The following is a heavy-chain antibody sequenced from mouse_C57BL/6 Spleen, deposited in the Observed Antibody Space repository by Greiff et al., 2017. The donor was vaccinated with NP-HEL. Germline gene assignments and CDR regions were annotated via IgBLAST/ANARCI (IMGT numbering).Heavy chain of an antibody. J-gene: IGHJ3*01. Sequence: EVQLQESGPGLVKPSQSLSLTCSVTGYSITSGYYWNWIRQFPGNKLEWMGYISYDGSNNYNPSLKNRISITRDTSKNQFFLKLNSVTTEDTATYYCARAGTGDWFAYWGQGTLVTVSA. V-gene: IGHV3-6*01. CDR2: ISYDGSN. CDR3: ARAGTGDWFAY. CDR1: GYSITSGYY. D-gene: IGHD4-1*01.